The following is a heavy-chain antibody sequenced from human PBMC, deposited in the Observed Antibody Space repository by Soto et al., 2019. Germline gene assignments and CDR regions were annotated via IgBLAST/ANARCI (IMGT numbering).Heavy chain of an antibody. D-gene: IGHD5-12*01. Sequence: SGPTLVNHTQTLTLTCTFCGFSLSTSGVGVGWIRQPPGKALEWLALIYWDDDKRYSPSLKSRLTITKDTSKNQVVLTMTNMDPVDTATYYCAHVYGGYDNFDYWGQGTLVTVSS. CDR1: GFSLSTSGVG. CDR3: AHVYGGYDNFDY. J-gene: IGHJ4*02. CDR2: IYWDDDK. V-gene: IGHV2-5*02.